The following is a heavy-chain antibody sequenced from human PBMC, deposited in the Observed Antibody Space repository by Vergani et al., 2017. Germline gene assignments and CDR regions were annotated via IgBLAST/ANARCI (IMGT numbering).Heavy chain of an antibody. CDR2: ISYDGSNK. J-gene: IGHJ4*02. CDR1: GFTFSSYA. V-gene: IGHV3-30-3*01. Sequence: QGQLVESGGGVVQPGRSLRLSCAASGFTFSSYAMHWVRQAPGKGLEWVAVISYDGSNKYYADSVKGRFTISRDNSKNTLYLQMNSLRAEDTAVYYCARESVHDYSNSGSLGYWSQGTLVTVSS. D-gene: IGHD4-11*01. CDR3: ARESVHDYSNSGSLGY.